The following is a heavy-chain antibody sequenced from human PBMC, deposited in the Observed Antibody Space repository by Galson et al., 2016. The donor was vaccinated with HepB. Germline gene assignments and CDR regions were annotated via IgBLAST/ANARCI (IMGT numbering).Heavy chain of an antibody. J-gene: IGHJ3*02. D-gene: IGHD2/OR15-2a*01. CDR1: GASISSGGHY. CDR3: ARDQRIGDGYDI. Sequence: TLSLTCSVSGASISSGGHYWTWIRQHPGKGLEWIGCISYSGNAYYNPSLKSRLTISLDTSKSQFSLNLTSVTAADTAVYYCARDQRIGDGYDIWGQGTMVTVSS. CDR2: ISYSGNA. V-gene: IGHV4-31*03.